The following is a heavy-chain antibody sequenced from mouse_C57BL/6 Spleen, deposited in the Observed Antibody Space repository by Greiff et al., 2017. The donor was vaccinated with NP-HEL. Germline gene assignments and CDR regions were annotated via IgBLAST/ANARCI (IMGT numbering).Heavy chain of an antibody. CDR2: IYPGDGDT. V-gene: IGHV1-82*01. J-gene: IGHJ4*01. Sequence: VQLQQSGPELVKPGDSVKISCKASGYAFSSSWMNWVKQRPGKGLEWIGRIYPGDGDTNYNGKFKGKATLTADKSSSTAYMQLSSLTSEDSAVYFCARNPDGAMDYWGQGTSVTVSS. CDR3: ARNPDGAMDY. CDR1: GYAFSSSW.